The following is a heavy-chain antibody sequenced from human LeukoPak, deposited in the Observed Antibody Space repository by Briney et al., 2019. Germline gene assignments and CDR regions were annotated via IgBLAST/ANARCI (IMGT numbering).Heavy chain of an antibody. J-gene: IGHJ4*02. V-gene: IGHV4-34*01. CDR3: ARGHLLNQGSGPSRGLYYFDY. Sequence: SETLSLTCAVYGGSFRGYYWSWIRQPPGKGLEWIGEINHSGSTNYNPSLKSRVTISVDTSKNQFSLKLSSVTAADTAVYYCARGHLLNQGSGPSRGLYYFDYWGQGTLVTVSS. CDR2: INHSGST. CDR1: GGSFRGYY. D-gene: IGHD2-15*01.